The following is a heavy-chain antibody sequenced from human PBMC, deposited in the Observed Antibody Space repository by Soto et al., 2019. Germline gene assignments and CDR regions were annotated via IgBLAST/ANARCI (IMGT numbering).Heavy chain of an antibody. Sequence: GGSLRLSCAASGFTFSSYAMHWVRQAPGKGLEWVAVISYDGSNKYYADSVKGRFTISRDNSKNTLYLQMNSLRAEDTAVYYRARDGPYSSGWYYHGMDVWGQGTTITVSS. D-gene: IGHD6-19*01. J-gene: IGHJ6*02. V-gene: IGHV3-30-3*01. CDR2: ISYDGSNK. CDR3: ARDGPYSSGWYYHGMDV. CDR1: GFTFSSYA.